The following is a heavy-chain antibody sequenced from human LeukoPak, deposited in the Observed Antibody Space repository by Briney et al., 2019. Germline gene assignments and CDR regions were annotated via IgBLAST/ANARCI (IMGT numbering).Heavy chain of an antibody. V-gene: IGHV3-72*01. CDR2: IRNKPNSYTT. CDR1: GFTFSDHY. D-gene: IGHD2-8*02. Sequence: PGGSLRLSCAASGFTFSDHYMDWVRQAPGKGLEWVGRIRNKPNSYTTEYAASVKGRFTISRDDSKNSLYLQMSSLKTEDTAVYYCARGWGNHFDHWGQGTLVTVSS. J-gene: IGHJ4*02. CDR3: ARGWGNHFDH.